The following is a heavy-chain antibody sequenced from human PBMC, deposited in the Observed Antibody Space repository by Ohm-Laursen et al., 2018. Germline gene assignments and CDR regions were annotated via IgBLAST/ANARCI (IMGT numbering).Heavy chain of an antibody. J-gene: IGHJ4*02. D-gene: IGHD1-1*01. Sequence: SLRLSCAASGFTFSSYGMHWVRQAPGKGLEWVAVIWYDGSNKYYADSVKGRFTISRDNSKNTLYPQMNSLRAEDTAVYYCARERRYGNYFDYWGQGTLVTVSS. CDR3: ARERRYGNYFDY. V-gene: IGHV3-33*08. CDR2: IWYDGSNK. CDR1: GFTFSSYG.